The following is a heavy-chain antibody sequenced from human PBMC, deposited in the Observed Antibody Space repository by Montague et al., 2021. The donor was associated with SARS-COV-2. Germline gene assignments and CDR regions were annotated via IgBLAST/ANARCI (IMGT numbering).Heavy chain of an antibody. CDR1: GGSISSSSYY. D-gene: IGHD4-17*01. V-gene: IGHV4-39*01. J-gene: IGHJ5*02. CDR2: IYYSGST. Sequence: SETLSLTCTVSGGSISSSSYYWGWIRQPPGKGLEWIGSIYYSGSTYYKPSVNSRVAISVDTSKNQFSLKLSAVTAADTAVYYCAADYGERDWFDPWGQGTLVTVSS. CDR3: AADYGERDWFDP.